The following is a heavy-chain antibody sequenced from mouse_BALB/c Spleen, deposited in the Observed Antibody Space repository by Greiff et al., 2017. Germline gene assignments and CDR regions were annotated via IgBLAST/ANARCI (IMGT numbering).Heavy chain of an antibody. CDR2: ILPGSGST. D-gene: IGHD2-4*01. CDR1: GYTFSSYW. J-gene: IGHJ2*01. Sequence: VKLQESGAELMKPGASVTISCKATGYTFSSYWIEWVKQRPGHGLEWIGEILPGSGSTNYNEKFKGKATFTADTSSNTAYMQLSSLTSEDSAVYYCARGDMITTYYFDDWGQGTTLTVSA. CDR3: ARGDMITTYYFDD. V-gene: IGHV1-9*01.